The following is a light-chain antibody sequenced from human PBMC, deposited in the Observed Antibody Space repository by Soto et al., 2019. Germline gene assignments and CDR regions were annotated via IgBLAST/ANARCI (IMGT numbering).Light chain of an antibody. V-gene: IGKV3-15*01. CDR1: QSVSSS. CDR3: QQYNNWWT. Sequence: EIVMTQSPATLSVSPGERVTLSCRASQSVSSSLAWYQQKPGQAPRLLIHGASTRAIGIPARFSGSGSETDFTLTISSLPSEDFAVYYCQQYNNWWTFGQGTKVEIK. J-gene: IGKJ1*01. CDR2: GAS.